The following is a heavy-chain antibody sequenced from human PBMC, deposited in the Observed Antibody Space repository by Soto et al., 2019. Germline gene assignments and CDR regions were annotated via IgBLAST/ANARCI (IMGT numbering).Heavy chain of an antibody. D-gene: IGHD4-17*01. J-gene: IGHJ6*02. CDR3: XRYYGDYDRNYYYGMDV. Sequence: HPGGSLRLSCAASGFTFSSYAMHWVRQAPGKGLEWVAVISYDGSNKYYADSVKGRFTISRDNSKNTLYLQMNSLRAEDTAVYYCXRYYGDYDRNYYYGMDVWGQGTTVTRLL. V-gene: IGHV3-30-3*01. CDR2: ISYDGSNK. CDR1: GFTFSSYA.